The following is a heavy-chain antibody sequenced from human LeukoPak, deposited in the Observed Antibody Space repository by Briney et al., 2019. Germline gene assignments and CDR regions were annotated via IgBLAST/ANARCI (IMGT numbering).Heavy chain of an antibody. CDR1: GGSFSGYY. V-gene: IGHV4-34*01. Sequence: SETLSLTCAVYGGSFSGYYWSWIRQPPGKGLEWIGEINHSGSTNYNPSLKSRVTISVDTSKNQFSLKLSSVAAADTAVYYCARGSRVENWFDPWGQGTLVTVSS. CDR3: ARGSRVENWFDP. J-gene: IGHJ5*02. CDR2: INHSGST. D-gene: IGHD1-1*01.